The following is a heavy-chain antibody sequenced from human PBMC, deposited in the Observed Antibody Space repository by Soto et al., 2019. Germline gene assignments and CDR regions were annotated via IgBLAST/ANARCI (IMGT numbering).Heavy chain of an antibody. CDR2: IYYGGTT. D-gene: IGHD1-20*01. Sequence: PSETLSLTCTVSGGSISSGSYYWGWIRQPPGKGLEWIGSIYYGGTTNYSPSLKSRVTISVDTPKNQFSLKLSSVTAADTAVYYCGRHARYIPFDYWGQGTLVTVSS. CDR1: GGSISSGSYY. J-gene: IGHJ4*02. CDR3: GRHARYIPFDY. V-gene: IGHV4-39*01.